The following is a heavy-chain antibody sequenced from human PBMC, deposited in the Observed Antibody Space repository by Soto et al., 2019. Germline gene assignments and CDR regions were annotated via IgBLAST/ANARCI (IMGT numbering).Heavy chain of an antibody. V-gene: IGHV6-1*01. CDR1: GDSVSSNSAA. CDR3: ARGIGSSSWPDPNWFDP. J-gene: IGHJ5*02. D-gene: IGHD6-13*01. Sequence: SQTLSLTCAISGDSVSSNSAAWNWIRQSPSRGLEWLGRTYYRSKWYNDYAVSVKSRITINPDTSKNQFSLQLNSVTPEDTAVYYCARGIGSSSWPDPNWFDPWGQGTLVTVSS. CDR2: TYYRSKWYN.